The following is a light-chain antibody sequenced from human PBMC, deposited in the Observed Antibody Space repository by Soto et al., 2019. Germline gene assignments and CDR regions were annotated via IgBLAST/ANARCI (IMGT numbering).Light chain of an antibody. CDR3: QQYNPYET. Sequence: DIQMTQSPSTLSASVGDRVTITCRASQSIANWLAWYQQKPGKAPKLLIYDASSLASEVPSRFSGSGSGTEFTLTIISLQSDDFATYYCQQYNPYETFGQGTKLEIK. V-gene: IGKV1-5*01. CDR2: DAS. CDR1: QSIANW. J-gene: IGKJ2*01.